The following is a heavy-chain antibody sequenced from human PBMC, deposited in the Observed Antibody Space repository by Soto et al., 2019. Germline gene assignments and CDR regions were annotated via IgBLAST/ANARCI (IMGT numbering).Heavy chain of an antibody. Sequence: ASVKVSCKASGYTFTGYYMHWVRQAPGQGLEWMGWINPNSGGTNYAQKFQGWVTMTRDTSISTAYMELSRLRSDDTAVYYCARGRRYFDWSPHHDAFDIWGQGTMVTVSS. CDR1: GYTFTGYY. CDR2: INPNSGGT. V-gene: IGHV1-2*04. D-gene: IGHD3-9*01. J-gene: IGHJ3*02. CDR3: ARGRRYFDWSPHHDAFDI.